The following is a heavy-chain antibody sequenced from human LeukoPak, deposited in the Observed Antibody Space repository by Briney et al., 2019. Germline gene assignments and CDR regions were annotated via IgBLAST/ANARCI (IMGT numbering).Heavy chain of an antibody. J-gene: IGHJ3*02. D-gene: IGHD2/OR15-2a*01. V-gene: IGHV3-21*01. CDR3: ARSVMTGSTTRAFDM. Sequence: PGGSLRLSCAASGFTFSSYAMSWVRQAPGKGLEWVSSISSSSSHIFYADSVKGRFTISRDNARNALDLQMNSLRAEDAVVYYCARSVMTGSTTRAFDMWGQGTMVTVSS. CDR2: ISSSSSHI. CDR1: GFTFSSYA.